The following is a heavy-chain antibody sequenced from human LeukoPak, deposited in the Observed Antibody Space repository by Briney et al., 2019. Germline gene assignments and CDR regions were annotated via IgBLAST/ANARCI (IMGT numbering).Heavy chain of an antibody. CDR3: AREAGTKGSFDY. J-gene: IGHJ4*02. CDR2: IWYDGSNK. D-gene: IGHD6-13*01. Sequence: PGGSLRLSCAASGFTFSSYGMHWVRQAPGKGLEWVAVIWYDGSNKYYADSVKGRFTISRDNSKNTLYLQMSSLRAEDTAVYYCAREAGTKGSFDYWGQGTLVTVSS. CDR1: GFTFSSYG. V-gene: IGHV3-33*01.